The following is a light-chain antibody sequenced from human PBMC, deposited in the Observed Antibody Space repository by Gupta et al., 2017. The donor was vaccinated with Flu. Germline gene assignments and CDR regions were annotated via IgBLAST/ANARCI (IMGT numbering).Light chain of an antibody. CDR2: SNN. CDR3: ASWNDSSNGWV. V-gene: IGLV1-44*01. CDR1: SGYVGSNA. J-gene: IGLJ3*02. Sequence: VTTSCSESSGYVGSNAVTWYDQLPRSAPKLLIYSNNRRRSAVAARFFASKSDTTASLPISGLQAEDEADYYCASWNDSSNGWVFGGGTKLTVL.